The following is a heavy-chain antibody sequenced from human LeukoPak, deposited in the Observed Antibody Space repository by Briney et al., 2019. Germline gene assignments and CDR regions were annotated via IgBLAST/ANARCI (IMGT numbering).Heavy chain of an antibody. V-gene: IGHV3-23*01. Sequence: GGSLRLSCAASGFTFSSYAMSWVRQAPGKGLEWVSAISGSGGSTYYADSVKGRFTISRDNSKNTLDLQMNSLRAEDTAVYYCAKDRAQQLVPNWFDPWGQGTLVTVSS. CDR3: AKDRAQQLVPNWFDP. D-gene: IGHD6-13*01. CDR2: ISGSGGST. CDR1: GFTFSSYA. J-gene: IGHJ5*02.